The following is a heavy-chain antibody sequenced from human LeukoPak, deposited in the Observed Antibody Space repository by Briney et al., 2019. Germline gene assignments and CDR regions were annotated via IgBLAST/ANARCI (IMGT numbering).Heavy chain of an antibody. CDR2: ISYDGSNK. CDR1: GFTFSSYG. CDR3: AKAKTDYGDYNGFDY. J-gene: IGHJ4*02. V-gene: IGHV3-30*18. D-gene: IGHD4-17*01. Sequence: PGGSLRLSCAASGFTFSSYGMHWVRQAPGKGLEWVAVISYDGSNKYYADSVKGRFTISRDNSKNTLYLQMNSLRAEDTAVYYCAKAKTDYGDYNGFDYWGQGTLVTVSS.